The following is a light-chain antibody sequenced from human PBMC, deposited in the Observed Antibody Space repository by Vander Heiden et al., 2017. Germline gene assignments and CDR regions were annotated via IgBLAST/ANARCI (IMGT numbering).Light chain of an antibody. CDR3: QQRSNWPLT. Sequence: IVLTQSPATLSLSPGERATLSCRASQSVYSYLAWYQQKPGQAPRLLIYGASNRATGTPARFSGSGSGTDFTLTISSLQPEDFAVYYCQQRSNWPLTFGGGTKVEIK. V-gene: IGKV3-11*01. CDR2: GAS. CDR1: QSVYSY. J-gene: IGKJ4*01.